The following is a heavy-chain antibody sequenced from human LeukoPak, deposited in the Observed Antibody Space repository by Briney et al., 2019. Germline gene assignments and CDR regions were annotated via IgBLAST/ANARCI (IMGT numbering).Heavy chain of an antibody. D-gene: IGHD6-13*01. Sequence: ETGGSLRLSCAASGFTFDDYAMHWVRQAPGKGLEWVSGISWNSGKIDHADSVKGRFTISRDNAKNSLYLQMNSLRVEDMALYYCAKDRGYSSSFFEIWGQGTLVTVSS. CDR3: AKDRGYSSSFFEI. V-gene: IGHV3-9*03. CDR2: ISWNSGKI. CDR1: GFTFDDYA. J-gene: IGHJ4*02.